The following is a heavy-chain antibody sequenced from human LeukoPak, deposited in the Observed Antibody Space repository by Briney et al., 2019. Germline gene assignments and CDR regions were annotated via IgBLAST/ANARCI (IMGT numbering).Heavy chain of an antibody. J-gene: IGHJ6*03. CDR1: GYSISSGYY. CDR3: ARVISYSSSSALTYYYYYYYMDV. Sequence: PSETLSLTCTVSGYSISSGYYWGWIRQPPGKGLEWIGSIYHTGSTYYNPSLKSRVTISVDTSKNQFSLKLSSVTAADTAVYYCARVISYSSSSALTYYYYYYYMDVWGKGTTVTVSS. CDR2: IYHTGST. D-gene: IGHD6-6*01. V-gene: IGHV4-38-2*02.